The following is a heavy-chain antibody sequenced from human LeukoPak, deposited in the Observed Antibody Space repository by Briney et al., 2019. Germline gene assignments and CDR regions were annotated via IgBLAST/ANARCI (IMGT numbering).Heavy chain of an antibody. Sequence: GGSLRLSCAASGFTFSSYAMSWVRQAPGKGLEWVSAISGSGGSTYYADSVKGRFTISRDNSKNTLYLQMNSLRAEDTAVYYCAKDGVYSSSWYDFDYWGRGTLVTVSS. CDR3: AKDGVYSSSWYDFDY. CDR2: ISGSGGST. D-gene: IGHD6-13*01. CDR1: GFTFSSYA. V-gene: IGHV3-23*01. J-gene: IGHJ4*02.